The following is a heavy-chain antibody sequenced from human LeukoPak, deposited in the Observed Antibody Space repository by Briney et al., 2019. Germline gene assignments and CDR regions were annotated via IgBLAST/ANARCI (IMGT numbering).Heavy chain of an antibody. CDR3: ASQNTASGYDYSVVVVADNAFDI. CDR1: GGTFSSYA. Sequence: SVKVSCKASGGTFSSYAISWMRQAPGQGLEWRGRNIPIFGTANYAQKFQGRVTITTDESTSTAYMELSSLRSEDTAVYYCASQNTASGYDYSVVVVADNAFDIWGQGTMVTVSS. D-gene: IGHD2-15*01. V-gene: IGHV1-69*05. J-gene: IGHJ3*02. CDR2: NIPIFGTA.